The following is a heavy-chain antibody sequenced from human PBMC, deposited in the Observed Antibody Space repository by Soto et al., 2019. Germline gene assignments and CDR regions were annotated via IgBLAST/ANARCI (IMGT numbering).Heavy chain of an antibody. CDR2: LYQSGST. D-gene: IGHD6-19*01. J-gene: IGHJ4*02. CDR1: GVSISSYY. CDR3: AKGRAVSGLDY. V-gene: IGHV4-59*01. Sequence: QVQLQESGPGLVKPSEILSLTCTVSGVSISSYYWSWIRQPPGKGLEWIGYLYQSGSTNYNPSLKSRATISVGTSKNQLSLKLSSVTAADTAVYYCAKGRAVSGLDYWGQGILVTVSS.